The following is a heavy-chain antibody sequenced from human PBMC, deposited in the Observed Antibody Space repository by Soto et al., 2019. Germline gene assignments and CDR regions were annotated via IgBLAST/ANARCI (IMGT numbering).Heavy chain of an antibody. D-gene: IGHD3-10*01. CDR2: IYHSGST. CDR3: ARGYGSGSYPYYYYGMDV. CDR1: GGSISSGGYS. V-gene: IGHV4-30-2*01. J-gene: IGHJ6*02. Sequence: TLSLTCAVSGGSISSGGYSWSWIRQPPGKGLEWIGYIYHSGSTYYNPSLKSRVTISVDRSKNQFSLKLSSVTAADTAVYYCARGYGSGSYPYYYYGMDVWGQGTTVTVSS.